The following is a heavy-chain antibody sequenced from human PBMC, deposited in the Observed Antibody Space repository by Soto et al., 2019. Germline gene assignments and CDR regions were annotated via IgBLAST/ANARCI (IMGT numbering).Heavy chain of an antibody. CDR3: ARARAMVRGVIITLGY. CDR1: GYTFTGYD. D-gene: IGHD3-10*01. J-gene: IGHJ4*02. CDR2: MNPNSGNT. V-gene: IGHV1-8*01. Sequence: ASVEVSCKACGYTFTGYDINWVRQATGQGLERMGWMNPNSGNTGYAQKFQGRVTMTRNTSISTAYMELSSLRSEDTAVYYCARARAMVRGVIITLGYWGQGTLVTVSS.